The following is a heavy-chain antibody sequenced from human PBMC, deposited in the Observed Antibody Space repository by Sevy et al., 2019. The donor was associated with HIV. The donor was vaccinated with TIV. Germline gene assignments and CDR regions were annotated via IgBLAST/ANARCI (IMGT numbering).Heavy chain of an antibody. D-gene: IGHD1-26*01. J-gene: IGHJ4*02. CDR3: VKDRSGRYSFDY. Sequence: GGSLRLSCAASGFTFDDYTMNWVRQAPGKGLEWVSGISWCSGNIAYADSVEGRFTISRDNAKNSLYLQMNSLRVEDTALYYCVKDRSGRYSFDYWGQGTLVTVSS. CDR2: ISWCSGNI. CDR1: GFTFDDYT. V-gene: IGHV3-9*01.